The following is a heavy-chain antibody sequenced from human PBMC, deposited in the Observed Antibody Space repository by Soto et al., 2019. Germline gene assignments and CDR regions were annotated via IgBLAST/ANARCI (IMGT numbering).Heavy chain of an antibody. Sequence: DSLTISRQCSGYTFSNFWIAWVRQLPGKGLEYMGIIYPGDSETRYSPSFHGKVTISADRSIGTAYLQWSSLEASDSAFYFCARSPRSSPYFDYWGQGALVTAPQ. V-gene: IGHV5-51*01. D-gene: IGHD6-13*01. CDR3: ARSPRSSPYFDY. CDR2: IYPGDSET. J-gene: IGHJ4*02. CDR1: GYTFSNFW.